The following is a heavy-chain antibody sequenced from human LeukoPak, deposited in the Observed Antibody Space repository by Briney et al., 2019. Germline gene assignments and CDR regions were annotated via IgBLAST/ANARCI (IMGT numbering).Heavy chain of an antibody. J-gene: IGHJ4*02. V-gene: IGHV4-34*01. CDR3: ARDGYDYGDYFDY. CDR2: INHSGST. CDR1: GGSFSGYY. D-gene: IGHD4-17*01. Sequence: PSETLSLTCAVYGGSFSGYYWSWIRQPPGKGLEWIGEINHSGSTNYNPSLKSRVTMSVDTSKSQFSLKLTSVTAADTAVYYCARDGYDYGDYFDYWGQGTLVTVSS.